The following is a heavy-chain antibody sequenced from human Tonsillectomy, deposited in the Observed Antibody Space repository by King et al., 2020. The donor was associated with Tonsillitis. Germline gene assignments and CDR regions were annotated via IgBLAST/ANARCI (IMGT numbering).Heavy chain of an antibody. J-gene: IGHJ4*02. V-gene: IGHV3-23*04. Sequence: VQLVESGGGLVQPGGSLRLSCAASGFTFSSYAMTWVRQAPGKGLEWASTISGSADNTYYADSVKGRFTISRDNSKNTLSLQMNSLRAEDTAVYYCAKLGYSSGWYGYFDYWGQGALVTVSS. CDR2: ISGSADNT. CDR3: AKLGYSSGWYGYFDY. CDR1: GFTFSSYA. D-gene: IGHD6-19*01.